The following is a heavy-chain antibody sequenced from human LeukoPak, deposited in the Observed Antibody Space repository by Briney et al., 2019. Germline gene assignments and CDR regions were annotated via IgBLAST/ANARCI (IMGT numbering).Heavy chain of an antibody. V-gene: IGHV4-34*01. D-gene: IGHD3-16*02. CDR3: ARLLYGGFDP. CDR1: GFTFSSYS. CDR2: INHSGST. Sequence: GSLRLSCAASGFTFSSYSMNWVRQAPGKGLEWIGEINHSGSTNYNPSLKSRVTISVDTSKNQFSLKLSSVTAADTAVYYCARLLYGGFDPWGQGTLVTVSS. J-gene: IGHJ5*02.